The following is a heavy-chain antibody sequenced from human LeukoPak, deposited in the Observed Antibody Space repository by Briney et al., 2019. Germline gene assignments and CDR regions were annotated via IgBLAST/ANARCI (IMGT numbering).Heavy chain of an antibody. D-gene: IGHD6-13*01. V-gene: IGHV5-51*01. J-gene: IGHJ4*02. Sequence: GESLKISCKGSGYSFTSYWIGWVRQMPGKGLEWMGIIYPGDSDTRYSPSSQGQVTISADKSISTAYLQWSSLKASDTAMYYCARRTDDIAAAGTSFDYWGQGTLVTVSS. CDR2: IYPGDSDT. CDR1: GYSFTSYW. CDR3: ARRTDDIAAAGTSFDY.